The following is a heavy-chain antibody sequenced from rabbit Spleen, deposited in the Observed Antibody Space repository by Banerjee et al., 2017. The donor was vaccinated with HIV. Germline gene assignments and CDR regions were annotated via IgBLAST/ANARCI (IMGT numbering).Heavy chain of an antibody. V-gene: IGHV1S45*01. CDR1: GFTISSYYY. CDR2: IYVGRGST. CDR3: ARDTSSSFSSYGMDL. Sequence: QEQLEESGGDLVQPEGSLTLTCTASGFTISSYYYMCWVRQAPGKGLEWIGCIYVGRGSTHYANWAKGRVTMYKTSSTTVTLQLTSLTAADTATYFCARDTSSSFSSYGMDLWGPGTLVTVS. D-gene: IGHD1-1*01. J-gene: IGHJ6*01.